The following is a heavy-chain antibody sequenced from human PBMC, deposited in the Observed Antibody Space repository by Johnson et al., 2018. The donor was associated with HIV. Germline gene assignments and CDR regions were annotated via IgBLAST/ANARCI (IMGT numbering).Heavy chain of an antibody. Sequence: QVQLVESGGGVVQPGRSLRLSCAASGFTFNTYAMHWVRQATGKGLEWVTVISFAGVKKYYADSVKGRFTISRDNSKNTLYLQMNSLRAEDTAVYYCAKSGLVVLVVYAPDVFDIWGQGTMVTVSS. J-gene: IGHJ3*02. V-gene: IGHV3-30*18. D-gene: IGHD2-8*02. CDR1: GFTFNTYA. CDR2: ISFAGVKK. CDR3: AKSGLVVLVVYAPDVFDI.